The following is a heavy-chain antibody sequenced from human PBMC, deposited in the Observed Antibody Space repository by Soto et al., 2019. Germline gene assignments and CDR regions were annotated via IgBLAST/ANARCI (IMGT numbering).Heavy chain of an antibody. CDR1: GGSISSYY. D-gene: IGHD6-6*01. J-gene: IGHJ4*02. Sequence: SETLSLTCTVSGGSISSYYWSWIRQPPGKGLEWIGYIYYSGSTNYNPSLKSRVTISVDTSKNQFSLKLSSVTAADTAVYYCARYSSSDFDYWGQGTLVTVSS. CDR2: IYYSGST. CDR3: ARYSSSDFDY. V-gene: IGHV4-59*01.